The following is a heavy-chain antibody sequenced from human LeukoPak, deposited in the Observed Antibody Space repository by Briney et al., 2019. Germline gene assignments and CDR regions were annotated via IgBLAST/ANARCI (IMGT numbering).Heavy chain of an antibody. CDR1: GYTFTSYD. V-gene: IGHV1-8*03. CDR3: ARGEYSSGWYLDYYYYYMDV. Sequence: ASVKVSCKASGYTFTSYDINWVRQVTGQGLEWMGWMNPNSGNTGYAQKFQGRVTITRNTSISTAYMELSSLRSEDTAVYYCARGEYSSGWYLDYYYYYMDVWGKGTTVTVSS. J-gene: IGHJ6*03. CDR2: MNPNSGNT. D-gene: IGHD6-19*01.